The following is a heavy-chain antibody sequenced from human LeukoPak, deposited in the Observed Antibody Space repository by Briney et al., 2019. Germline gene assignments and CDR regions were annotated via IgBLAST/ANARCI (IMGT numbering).Heavy chain of an antibody. CDR3: AREVGSTGRALDI. CDR1: GGSFSGYY. D-gene: IGHD1-26*01. J-gene: IGHJ3*02. V-gene: IGHV4-34*01. CDR2: INHSGST. Sequence: PSETLSLTCAVYGGSFSGYYWSWIRQPPGKGLEWIGEINHSGSTNYNPSLKSRVTISVDTSKHQFSLNLTSVTAADTAVYYCAREVGSTGRALDIWGLGTMVAVSS.